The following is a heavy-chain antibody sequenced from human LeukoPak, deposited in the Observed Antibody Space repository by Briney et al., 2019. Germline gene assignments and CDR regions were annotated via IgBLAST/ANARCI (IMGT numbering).Heavy chain of an antibody. Sequence: SETLSLTCTVSGDSISSYYWSWVRQPPGKGLEWIGEINHSGSANYNPSLKSRVTLSIDKSKNQFSLNVNSVTAADTAVYYCARARRDSGYYKVDYWGQGTLVTVSS. J-gene: IGHJ4*02. CDR1: GDSISSYY. CDR2: INHSGSA. V-gene: IGHV4-34*01. D-gene: IGHD3-3*01. CDR3: ARARRDSGYYKVDY.